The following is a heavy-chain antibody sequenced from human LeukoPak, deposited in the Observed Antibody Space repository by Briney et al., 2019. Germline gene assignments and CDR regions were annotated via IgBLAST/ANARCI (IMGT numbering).Heavy chain of an antibody. D-gene: IGHD4-23*01. CDR2: IRYDGSNK. V-gene: IGHV3-30*02. Sequence: PGGSLRLSCAASGFTFSCYCMHWVPQGPGQGLGWVAFIRYDGSNKHYADSVKGRFTISRDNSKNTLYLQMNSLRAEDTAVYYCAKDEFPLYGNGGISPFDYWGQGTLVTVSS. J-gene: IGHJ4*02. CDR3: AKDEFPLYGNGGISPFDY. CDR1: GFTFSCYC.